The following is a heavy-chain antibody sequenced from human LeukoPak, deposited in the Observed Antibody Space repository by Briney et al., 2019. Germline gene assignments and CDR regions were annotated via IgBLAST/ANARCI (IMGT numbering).Heavy chain of an antibody. Sequence: GGSLRLSWAASGFTFTSYAMGWVRQAPGKGLEWVSSVSGSGDGTYYADSVKGRFTISRDNSKQTLDLHMDSLRAEDTAVYYCAKERPGGNYGDYAVDYWGQGTMVTVSS. D-gene: IGHD4-17*01. CDR3: AKERPGGNYGDYAVDY. CDR1: GFTFTSYA. J-gene: IGHJ4*02. V-gene: IGHV3-23*01. CDR2: VSGSGDGT.